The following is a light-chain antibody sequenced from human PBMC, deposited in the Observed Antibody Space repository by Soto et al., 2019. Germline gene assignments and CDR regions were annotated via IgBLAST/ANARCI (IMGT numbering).Light chain of an antibody. J-gene: IGKJ2*01. V-gene: IGKV1-5*01. CDR1: QSISSW. CDR2: DAS. CDR3: QQYNSYSPT. Sequence: DIQMTQSPSTLSASVGDRVTITCRASQSISSWLAWYQQKPGKAPKLLIYDASSLESGVPSRFSGSGSRTEFTLTISSLQPDDFATYYCQQYNSYSPTFGQGTKLEIK.